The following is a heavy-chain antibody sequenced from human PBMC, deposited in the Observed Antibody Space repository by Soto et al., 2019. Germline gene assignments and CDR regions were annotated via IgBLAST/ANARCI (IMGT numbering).Heavy chain of an antibody. CDR1: GGTFSSYA. Sequence: SVKVSCKASGGTFSSYAISWVRQAPGQGLEWMGGIIPIFGTANYAQKFQGRVTITADESTSTAYMELSSLRSEDTAVYYCAILAPPDSTAVYYFDYWGQGTLVTVSS. J-gene: IGHJ4*02. CDR3: AILAPPDSTAVYYFDY. CDR2: IIPIFGTA. D-gene: IGHD3-22*01. V-gene: IGHV1-69*13.